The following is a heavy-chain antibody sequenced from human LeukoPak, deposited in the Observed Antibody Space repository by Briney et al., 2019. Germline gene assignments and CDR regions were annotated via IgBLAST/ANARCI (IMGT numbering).Heavy chain of an antibody. J-gene: IGHJ4*02. CDR2: ISYDGSNE. CDR1: GFTFSSYG. V-gene: IGHV3-30*18. CDR3: AKERKLLPFDC. D-gene: IGHD4-23*01. Sequence: GGSLRLSCAASGFTFSSYGMHWVRQAPGKGLEWVAVISYDGSNEYYADSVKGRFTISRDNSKNTLYLQMNSLRAEDTAVYYCAKERKLLPFDCWGQGTLVTVSS.